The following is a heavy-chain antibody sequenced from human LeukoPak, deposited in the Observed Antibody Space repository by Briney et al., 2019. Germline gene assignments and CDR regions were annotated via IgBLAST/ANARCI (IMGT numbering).Heavy chain of an antibody. Sequence: GESLQISCQASGSRVTNYWIGWVRPMPGKGLEWIGIIYSGDSETRYSPSFQGRVAISVDKSINTAFLQWSSLKASDTAIYYCARHLRGYCSGGTCWDNWLDPWGQGTLVTVSS. D-gene: IGHD2-15*01. CDR3: ARHLRGYCSGGTCWDNWLDP. J-gene: IGHJ5*02. CDR2: IYSGDSET. V-gene: IGHV5-51*01. CDR1: GSRVTNYW.